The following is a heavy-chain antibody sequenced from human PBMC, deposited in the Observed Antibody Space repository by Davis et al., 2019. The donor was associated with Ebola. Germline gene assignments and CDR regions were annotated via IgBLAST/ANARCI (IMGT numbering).Heavy chain of an antibody. CDR1: GGSISSSSYY. CDR2: IYYSGST. D-gene: IGHD5-18*01. J-gene: IGHJ5*02. V-gene: IGHV4-39*01. Sequence: MPSETLSLTCTVSGGSISSSSYYWGWIRQPPGKGLEWIGSIYYSGSTYYNPSLKSRVTISVDTSKNQFSLKLSSVTAADTAVYYCARGYSYGQRWFDPWGQGTLVTVSS. CDR3: ARGYSYGQRWFDP.